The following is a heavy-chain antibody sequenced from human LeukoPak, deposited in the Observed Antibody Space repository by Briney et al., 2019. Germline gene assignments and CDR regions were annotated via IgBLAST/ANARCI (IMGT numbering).Heavy chain of an antibody. CDR2: ISGSGDST. V-gene: IGHV3-23*01. CDR1: GFTFSSYA. Sequence: GGSLRLSCAASGFTFSSYAMSWVRQAPGKGLEWVSAISGSGDSTYYADSVKGRFTISRDNSKNTLYLQMNSLRAEDTAVYYCARRSGIAAAGAFDYWGQGTLVTVSS. J-gene: IGHJ4*02. CDR3: ARRSGIAAAGAFDY. D-gene: IGHD6-25*01.